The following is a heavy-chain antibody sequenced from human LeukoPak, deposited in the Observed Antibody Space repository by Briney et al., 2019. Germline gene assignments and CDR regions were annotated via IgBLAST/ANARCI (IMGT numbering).Heavy chain of an antibody. Sequence: GGSLRLSCAASGFTFSSYAMHWVRQAPGKGLEWVAVISYDGSNKYYADSVKGRFTISRDNSKNTLYLQMNSLRAEDMAVYYCARVDIWGQGTMVTVSS. CDR2: ISYDGSNK. D-gene: IGHD3/OR15-3a*01. CDR1: GFTFSSYA. CDR3: ARVDI. V-gene: IGHV3-30*01. J-gene: IGHJ3*02.